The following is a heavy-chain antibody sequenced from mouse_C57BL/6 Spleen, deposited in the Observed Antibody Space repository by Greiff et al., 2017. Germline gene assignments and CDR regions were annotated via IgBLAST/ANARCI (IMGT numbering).Heavy chain of an antibody. CDR2: IHPNSGST. J-gene: IGHJ2*01. CDR3: ARGRDDYDGKGFDY. CDR1: GYTFTSYW. V-gene: IGHV1-64*01. Sequence: QVQLQQPGAELVKPGASVKLSCKASGYTFTSYWMHWVKQRPGQGLEWIGMIHPNSGSTNYNEKFKSKATLTVDKSSSTAYMQLSSLTSEDSAVYYCARGRDDYDGKGFDYWGQGTTRTVSS. D-gene: IGHD2-4*01.